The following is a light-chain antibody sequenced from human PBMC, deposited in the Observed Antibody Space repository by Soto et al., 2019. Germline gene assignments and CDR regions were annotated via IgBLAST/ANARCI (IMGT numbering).Light chain of an antibody. CDR3: SSYSSTNSPYV. J-gene: IGLJ1*01. CDR1: NSDIGSYNF. Sequence: QSVLTQPASVSGSPGQSITISCTGTNSDIGSYNFVSWYQQHPGRAPKLIISEVNIRPSGVSNRFSGSKSGNTASLTISGLQPADEAAFYCSSYSSTNSPYVFGGGTKVTVL. V-gene: IGLV2-14*01. CDR2: EVN.